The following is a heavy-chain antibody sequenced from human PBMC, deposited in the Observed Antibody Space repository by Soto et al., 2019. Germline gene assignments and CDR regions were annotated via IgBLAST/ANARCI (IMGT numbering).Heavy chain of an antibody. CDR2: IYHSGST. V-gene: IGHV4-59*01. D-gene: IGHD2-15*01. Sequence: SETLSLTCTVSGGSISSYYGSWIRQPPGKGLEWIGYIYHSGSTYYNPSLKSRVTISVDRSKNQFSLKLTSVTAADTAVYYCASALYCSGGSCSFDPWGQGTLVTAPQ. J-gene: IGHJ5*02. CDR1: GGSISSYY. CDR3: ASALYCSGGSCSFDP.